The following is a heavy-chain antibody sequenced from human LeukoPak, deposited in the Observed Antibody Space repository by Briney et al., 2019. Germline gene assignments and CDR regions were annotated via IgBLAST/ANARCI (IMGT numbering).Heavy chain of an antibody. CDR3: ARLSRVTAIPHGYYYGMDV. J-gene: IGHJ6*02. CDR2: INHSGGT. V-gene: IGHV4-34*01. Sequence: SETLSLTCAVYGGSFSGYYWSWIRQPPGKGLEWIGEINHSGGTNYNPSLKSRVTISVDTSKNQFSLKLSSVTAADTAVYYCARLSRVTAIPHGYYYGMDVWGQGTTVTVSS. CDR1: GGSFSGYY. D-gene: IGHD2-21*02.